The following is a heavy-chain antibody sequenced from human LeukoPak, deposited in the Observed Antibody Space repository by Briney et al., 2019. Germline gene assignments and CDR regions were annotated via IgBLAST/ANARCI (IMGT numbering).Heavy chain of an antibody. V-gene: IGHV3-23*01. D-gene: IGHD3-10*01. CDR2: ISGSGGST. CDR1: GFTFSSYA. J-gene: IGHJ4*02. Sequence: GGSLRLSCAASGFTFSSYAMSWVRQAPGKGLEWVSAISGSGGSTYYADSVKGRFTIPRDNSKNTLYLQMNSLRAEDTAVYYCAKDNYYGSGSYVDYWGQGTLVTVSS. CDR3: AKDNYYGSGSYVDY.